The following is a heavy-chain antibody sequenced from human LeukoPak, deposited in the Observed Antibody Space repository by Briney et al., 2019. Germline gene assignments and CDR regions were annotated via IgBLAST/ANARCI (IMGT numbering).Heavy chain of an antibody. CDR2: IIPIFGTA. CDR1: EGTFSSYA. CDR3: ARGTAAGTYYYYYMDV. Sequence: SVKVSCKASEGTFSSYAISWVRQAPGQGLEWMGGIIPIFGTANYAQKFQGRVTITTDESTSTAYMELSSLRSEDTAVYYCARGTAAGTYYYYYMDVWGKGTTVTVSS. D-gene: IGHD6-13*01. J-gene: IGHJ6*03. V-gene: IGHV1-69*05.